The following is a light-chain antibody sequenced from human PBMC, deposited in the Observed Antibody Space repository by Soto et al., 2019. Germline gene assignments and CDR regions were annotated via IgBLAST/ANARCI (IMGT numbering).Light chain of an antibody. CDR3: QQFNNYPIT. Sequence: AIQLAQSPSSLSASVGDRVTITCRASQGISSALAWYQQKPGIAPKLLIYDASSLDSGVPSRFSGSGSGTDFTLTISSLQPEDFATYYCQQFNNYPITFDQGTRLELK. V-gene: IGKV1D-13*01. CDR1: QGISSA. CDR2: DAS. J-gene: IGKJ5*01.